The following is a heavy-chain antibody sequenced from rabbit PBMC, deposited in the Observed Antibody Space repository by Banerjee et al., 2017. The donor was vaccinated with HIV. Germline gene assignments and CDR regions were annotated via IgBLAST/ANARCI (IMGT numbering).Heavy chain of an antibody. CDR2: IYASSGST. CDR1: GFTISNNYY. CDR3: ARAYADDAGGDYGWYL. V-gene: IGHV1S40*01. Sequence: QSLEESGGGLVQPEGSLALTCKASGFTISNNYYMCWVRQAPGKGLEWIGCIYASSGSTYYASWAKGRFTISKTSSTTVTLQMTSLTAADTATYFCARAYADDAGGDYGWYLWGPGTLVTVS. D-gene: IGHD2-1*01. J-gene: IGHJ4*01.